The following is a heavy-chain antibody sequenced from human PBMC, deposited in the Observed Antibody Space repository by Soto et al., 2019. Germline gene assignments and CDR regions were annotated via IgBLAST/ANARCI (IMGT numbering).Heavy chain of an antibody. CDR3: ARHTFNDGSGGSCYLFY. CDR2: IIPIFGKA. J-gene: IGHJ4*02. D-gene: IGHD2-15*01. V-gene: IGHV1-69*12. Sequence: QVQLVQSGAEVKKPGSSVKVSCKASGGTFSSYAINWVRQAPGQGLEWMGGIIPIFGKANYAQKFQGRVTITADESTSTAYMELSSLRSEDTAVYYCARHTFNDGSGGSCYLFYWGQGTLVTVSS. CDR1: GGTFSSYA.